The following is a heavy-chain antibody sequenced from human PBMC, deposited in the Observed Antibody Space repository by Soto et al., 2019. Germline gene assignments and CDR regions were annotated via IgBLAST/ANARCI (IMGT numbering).Heavy chain of an antibody. V-gene: IGHV3-74*01. CDR2: INNEGGST. CDR3: AKVGGLDHPRNYVDY. CDR1: GCTFSSYW. J-gene: IGHJ4*02. Sequence: GGSRRLSCAASGCTFSSYWMHWVRQAPGKGLVWVSGINNEGGSTDYADSVKGRFIMSRDNAKNTLYLQMNSLRAEDTAVYYCAKVGGLDHPRNYVDYLGQGTVVTVSS.